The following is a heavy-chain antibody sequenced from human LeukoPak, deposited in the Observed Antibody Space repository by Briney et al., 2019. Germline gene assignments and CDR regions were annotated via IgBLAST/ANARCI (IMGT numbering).Heavy chain of an antibody. D-gene: IGHD3-10*01. CDR1: GGSVGSTTYY. CDR2: INYSGST. V-gene: IGHV4-39*01. CDR3: ARYVVYGSGKYYFDY. Sequence: SETLSLTCTVSGGSVGSTTYYWSWIRQPPGKGLEWIASINYSGSTYYNPSLKSRVTISVDTSENQFSLKLSSVAAADTAVYYCARYVVYGSGKYYFDYWGQGTLVTVSS. J-gene: IGHJ4*02.